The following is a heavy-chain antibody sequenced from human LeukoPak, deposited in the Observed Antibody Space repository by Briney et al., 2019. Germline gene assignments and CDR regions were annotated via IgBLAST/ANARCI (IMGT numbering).Heavy chain of an antibody. J-gene: IGHJ4*02. D-gene: IGHD2-15*01. Sequence: GGSLRLSCAASGFTFSSYGMSWVRQAPGKGLEWVSAISGSGGSTYYADSVKGRFTISRDNAKNSLYLQMNSLRAEDTAVYYCASEFCSGGSCPGYFDYWGQGTLVTVSS. V-gene: IGHV3-23*01. CDR2: ISGSGGST. CDR3: ASEFCSGGSCPGYFDY. CDR1: GFTFSSYG.